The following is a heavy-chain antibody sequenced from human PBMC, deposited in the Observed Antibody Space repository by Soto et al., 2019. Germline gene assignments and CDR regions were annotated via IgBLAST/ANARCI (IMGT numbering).Heavy chain of an antibody. CDR2: ISSSSSTI. Sequence: PGGSLRLSCAASGFTFSSYSMNWVRQAPGKGLEWVSYISSSSSTIYYADSVKGRFTISRDNAKNSLYLQMNSLRAEDTAVYYCARVLYAYYYDSSGPPGYWGQGTLVTVS. J-gene: IGHJ4*02. D-gene: IGHD3-22*01. V-gene: IGHV3-48*01. CDR1: GFTFSSYS. CDR3: ARVLYAYYYDSSGPPGY.